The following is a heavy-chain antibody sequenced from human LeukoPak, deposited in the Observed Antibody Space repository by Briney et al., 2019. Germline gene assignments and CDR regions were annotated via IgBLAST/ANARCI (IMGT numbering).Heavy chain of an antibody. CDR2: INHSGST. CDR1: GGSFSGYY. J-gene: IGHJ6*04. Sequence: SETLSLTCAVYGGSFSGYYWSWIRQPPGKGLEWNGEINHSGSTNYNPSLKSRVTISVDTSKNQFSLKLSSVTAADTAVYYCARGRHCSSTSCYGSYYYYYGMDVWGKGTTVTVSS. D-gene: IGHD2-2*01. V-gene: IGHV4-34*01. CDR3: ARGRHCSSTSCYGSYYYYYGMDV.